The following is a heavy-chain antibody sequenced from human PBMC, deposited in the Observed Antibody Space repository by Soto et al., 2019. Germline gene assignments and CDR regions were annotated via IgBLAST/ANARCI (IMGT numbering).Heavy chain of an antibody. Sequence: ASVKVSCKASGYTFTSNGISWVRQAPGQGLEWMGWMYPYNGNTNYGHNFHGRVTMTTDTSTSTAYMELRSLRSDDAAVYYCARVGVCGGHCYLPGHDAFDLWGQGTMVTVSS. CDR3: ARVGVCGGHCYLPGHDAFDL. V-gene: IGHV1-18*04. CDR2: MYPYNGNT. J-gene: IGHJ3*01. CDR1: GYTFTSNG. D-gene: IGHD2-21*02.